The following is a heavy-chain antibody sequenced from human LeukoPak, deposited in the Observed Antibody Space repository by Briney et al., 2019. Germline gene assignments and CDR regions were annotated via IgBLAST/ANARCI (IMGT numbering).Heavy chain of an antibody. J-gene: IGHJ4*02. CDR3: ARAAYDSSGQFDY. D-gene: IGHD3-22*01. CDR1: GGSISSYY. V-gene: IGHV4-59*01. Sequence: SETLSLTCTVSGGSISSYYWSWIRQPPGKGLEWIGYIYYSGSTNYNPSLKSRVTISVDTSKNQFSLKLSSVTAADTAVYYCARAAYDSSGQFDYWGQGTLVIVSS. CDR2: IYYSGST.